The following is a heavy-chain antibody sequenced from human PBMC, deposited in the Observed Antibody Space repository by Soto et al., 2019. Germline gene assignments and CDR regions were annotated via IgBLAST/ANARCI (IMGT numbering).Heavy chain of an antibody. Sequence: EVQLLESGGGLVQPGGSLRLSCAASGFTFSSYAMSWVRQAPGKGLELVSAISGSGGSTYYADSVKGRFTISRDNSTNTLSLQLNSLRAEDTAVYYGAKGGLVAPPEFDYWCQGTLVTVSS. CDR1: GFTFSSYA. CDR3: AKGGLVAPPEFDY. D-gene: IGHD2-15*01. CDR2: ISGSGGST. V-gene: IGHV3-23*01. J-gene: IGHJ4*02.